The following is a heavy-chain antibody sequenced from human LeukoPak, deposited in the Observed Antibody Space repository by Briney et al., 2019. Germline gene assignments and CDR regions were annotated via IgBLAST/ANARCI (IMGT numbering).Heavy chain of an antibody. Sequence: PGGSLRLSCAASGFTFSSYSMNWVRQAPGKGLEWVSSISSSSSYIYYADSVKGRFTISRDNAKNSLYLQMNSLRAEDTAVYYCAREGRQQLVLNAFDIWGQGTMVTVSS. J-gene: IGHJ3*02. V-gene: IGHV3-21*01. CDR3: AREGRQQLVLNAFDI. D-gene: IGHD6-13*01. CDR1: GFTFSSYS. CDR2: ISSSSSYI.